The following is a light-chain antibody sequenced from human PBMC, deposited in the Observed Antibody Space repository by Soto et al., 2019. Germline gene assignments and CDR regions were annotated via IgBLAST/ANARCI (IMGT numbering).Light chain of an antibody. CDR1: SSNIGNNY. V-gene: IGLV1-51*01. J-gene: IGLJ1*01. CDR2: DNN. CDR3: GTWDSSLSAGDV. Sequence: QSALTQPPSVSAAPGQKVTISCSGSSSNIGNNYVSWYQQLPGTAPKLLIYDNNKRPSGIPDRFSGSKSGTSATLGITGLQTGDEADYYCGTWDSSLSAGDVFGTGTRSPS.